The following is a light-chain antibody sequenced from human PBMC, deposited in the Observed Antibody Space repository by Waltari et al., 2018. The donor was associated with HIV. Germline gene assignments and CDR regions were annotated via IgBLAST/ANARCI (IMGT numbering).Light chain of an antibody. V-gene: IGLV3-21*02. CDR3: QVWDSSSTHAGVV. CDR2: DDS. Sequence: SYVLTQPPSVSVAPGQTARITCGGSNIGSKSVHWYQQRPGQAPVLVVYDDSDRPSGMPERFAGSKSGNTASLTISRVEAGDEADYYCQVWDSSSTHAGVVFGGGTKLTVL. CDR1: NIGSKS. J-gene: IGLJ2*01.